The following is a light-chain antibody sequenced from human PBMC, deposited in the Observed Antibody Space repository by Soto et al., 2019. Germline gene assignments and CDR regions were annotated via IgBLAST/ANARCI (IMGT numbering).Light chain of an antibody. CDR1: QSITNW. J-gene: IGKJ2*01. CDR3: QQYSTYPYT. Sequence: DIQMTKAPSTLSASEGDRVTIACRASQSITNWLAWYQQKPGKAPNLLIYKASSLESGVPSRFSGSGSGTEFTLTITSLQPDDFATYYCQQYSTYPYTFGQGTKLEIK. V-gene: IGKV1-5*03. CDR2: KAS.